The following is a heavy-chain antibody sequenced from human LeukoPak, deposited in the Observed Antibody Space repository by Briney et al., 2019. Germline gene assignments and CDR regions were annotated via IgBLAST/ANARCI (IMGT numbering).Heavy chain of an antibody. D-gene: IGHD3-9*01. CDR3: ARAPLNYDILTGTRFSWFDP. J-gene: IGHJ5*02. V-gene: IGHV4-59*01. CDR2: IYYSGST. CDR1: GGSISSYY. Sequence: SETLSLTCTVSGGSISSYYWSWIRQPPGKGLEWIGYIYYSGSTNYNPSLKSRVTISVDTSKNQFSLKLSSVTAADTAVYYCARAPLNYDILTGTRFSWFDPWGQGTLVTVSS.